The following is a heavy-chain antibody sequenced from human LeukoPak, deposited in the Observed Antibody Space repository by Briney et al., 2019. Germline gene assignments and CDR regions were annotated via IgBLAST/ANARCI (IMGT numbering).Heavy chain of an antibody. Sequence: ASVKVSCKASGYTFTSYGISWVRQAPGQGLEWMGWISAYNGNTNYAQKLQGRVTMTTDTSTSTAYMELRSLRSDDTAVYYCARDLRLREHFDTVDYWGQGTLVTVSS. CDR1: GYTFTSYG. CDR3: ARDLRLREHFDTVDY. CDR2: ISAYNGNT. D-gene: IGHD3-3*02. V-gene: IGHV1-18*01. J-gene: IGHJ4*02.